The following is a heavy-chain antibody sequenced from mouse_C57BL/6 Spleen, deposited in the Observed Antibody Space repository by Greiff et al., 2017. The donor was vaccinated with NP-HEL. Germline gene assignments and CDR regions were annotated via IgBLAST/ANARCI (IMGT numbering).Heavy chain of an antibody. CDR2: ISSGGDYI. V-gene: IGHV5-9-1*02. CDR1: GFTFSSYA. J-gene: IGHJ2*01. CDR3: TREIYYGNYNYYFDD. Sequence: EVQLVESGEGLVKPGGSLKLSCAASGFTFSSYAMSWVRQTPEKRLEWVAYISSGGDYIYYADTVKGRFTISRDNARNTLYLQMSSLKSEDTAMYYCTREIYYGNYNYYFDDWGQGTTLTVSS. D-gene: IGHD2-1*01.